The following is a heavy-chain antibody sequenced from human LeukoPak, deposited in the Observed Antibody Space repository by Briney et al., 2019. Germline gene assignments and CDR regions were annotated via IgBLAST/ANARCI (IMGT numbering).Heavy chain of an antibody. Sequence: KPSETLSLTCTVSGGSVSSSSYYWGWVRPPQGKGLEWIGNIFYIGSTYFNPSLKSRVTISVDTSKNQFSLKLSSVTAADTAVYYCARHSITVGAFDIWGQGTMVTVSS. D-gene: IGHD1-26*01. CDR3: ARHSITVGAFDI. V-gene: IGHV4-39*01. J-gene: IGHJ3*02. CDR1: GGSVSSSSYY. CDR2: IFYIGST.